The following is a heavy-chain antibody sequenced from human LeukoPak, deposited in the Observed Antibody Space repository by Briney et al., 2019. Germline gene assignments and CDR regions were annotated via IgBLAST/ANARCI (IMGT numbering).Heavy chain of an antibody. CDR3: AKLFGELNWFDP. V-gene: IGHV3-21*01. Sequence: GGSLRLSCAASGFTFSSYSMNWVRQAPGKGLEWVSSISSSSCYIYYADSVKGRFTISRDNAKNSLYLQMNSLRAEDTAVYYCAKLFGELNWFDPWGQGTLVTVSS. CDR2: ISSSSCYI. J-gene: IGHJ5*02. CDR1: GFTFSSYS. D-gene: IGHD3-10*02.